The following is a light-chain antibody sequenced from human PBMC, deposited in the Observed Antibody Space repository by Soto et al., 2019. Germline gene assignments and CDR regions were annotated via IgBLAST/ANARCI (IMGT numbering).Light chain of an antibody. J-gene: IGKJ2*01. CDR1: QGISNF. Sequence: IHLTQSPSFLSASVGDRVTITCRASQGISNFLAWYQQKPGKVPELLIYTASTLRSGVPSRFSGSGSAAEFTLTISSLQPEDFATVYCQQLHTYPYTFGQGTRLDI. CDR2: TAS. CDR3: QQLHTYPYT. V-gene: IGKV1-9*01.